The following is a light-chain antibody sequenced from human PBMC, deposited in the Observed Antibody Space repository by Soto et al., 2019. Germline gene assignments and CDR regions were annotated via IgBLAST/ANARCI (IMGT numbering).Light chain of an antibody. CDR3: QQRSNWPPVT. V-gene: IGKV1-39*01. J-gene: IGKJ5*01. Sequence: DIQMTQSPSSLSVSVGDRVTITCRASQSIGGFLNWYQQKLGKAPKLLIYAASSLQSGVPSRFSGSGSGTDFTLTISSLEPEDFAVYYCQQRSNWPPVTFGQGTRLEIK. CDR1: QSIGGF. CDR2: AAS.